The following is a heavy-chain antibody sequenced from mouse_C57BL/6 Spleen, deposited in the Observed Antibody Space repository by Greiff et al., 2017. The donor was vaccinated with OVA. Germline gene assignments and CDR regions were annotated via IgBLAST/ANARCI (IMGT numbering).Heavy chain of an antibody. Sequence: DVHLVESGGGLVQPGGSLKLSCAASGFTFSDYGMAWVRQAPRKGPEWVAFISNLAYSIYYADTVTGRFTISRENAKNTLYLEMSSLRSEDTAMYYCARHPTDWYFDVWGTGTTVTVSS. V-gene: IGHV5-15*01. CDR3: ARHPTDWYFDV. D-gene: IGHD1-1*01. J-gene: IGHJ1*03. CDR2: ISNLAYSI. CDR1: GFTFSDYG.